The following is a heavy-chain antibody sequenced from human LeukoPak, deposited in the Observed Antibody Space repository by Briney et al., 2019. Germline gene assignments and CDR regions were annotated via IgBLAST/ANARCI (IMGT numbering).Heavy chain of an antibody. CDR1: GYTFTSYG. J-gene: IGHJ4*02. Sequence: SVKVSCKASGYTFTSYGISWVRQAPGQGLEWMGRIIPILGIANYAQKFQGRVTITADKSTSTAYMELSSLRSEDTAVYYCARDRDLEAFDYWGQGTLVTVSS. CDR2: IIPILGIA. D-gene: IGHD1-1*01. CDR3: ARDRDLEAFDY. V-gene: IGHV1-69*04.